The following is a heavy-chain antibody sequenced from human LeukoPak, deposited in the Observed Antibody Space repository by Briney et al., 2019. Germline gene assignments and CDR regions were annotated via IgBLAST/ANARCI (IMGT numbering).Heavy chain of an antibody. CDR3: ARDYGA. CDR1: GFTFSRYW. J-gene: IGHJ5*02. Sequence: GALRLSCAAFGFTFSRYWMHWVRQPPGKGLVWVSRINSDGYSTTYADSVKGRFTISRDNAKNTLYLQMNSLRADDTAVYYCARDYGAWGQGTLVTVSP. D-gene: IGHD4/OR15-4a*01. V-gene: IGHV3-74*01. CDR2: INSDGYST.